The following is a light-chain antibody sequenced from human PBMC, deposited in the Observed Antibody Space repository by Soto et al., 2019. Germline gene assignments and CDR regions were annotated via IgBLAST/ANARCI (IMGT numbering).Light chain of an antibody. CDR3: QQYNSYSGT. CDR1: QSISSW. V-gene: IGKV1-5*03. CDR2: KAS. J-gene: IGKJ1*01. Sequence: DIQMTQSPSTLSASVGDRVTVTCRASQSISSWLAWYQQKPGKAPKLLIYKASSLESGVPSRFSGSGSGTKFTLTISSLQTDDFATYYCQQYNSYSGTFGQGTKVDIK.